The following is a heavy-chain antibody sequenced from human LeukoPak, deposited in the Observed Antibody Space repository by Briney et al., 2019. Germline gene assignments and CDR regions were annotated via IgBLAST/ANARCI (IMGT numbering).Heavy chain of an antibody. CDR2: IYYSGST. CDR3: ARDRSLGSGSYLHYMDV. V-gene: IGHV4-39*02. D-gene: IGHD3-10*01. CDR1: GGSINTNNYY. J-gene: IGHJ6*03. Sequence: SETLSLTCTVSGGSINTNNYYWGWIRQPPGKGLEWIGSIYYSGSTYYNPSLKSRVTISVDTSKNQFSLKLSSVTAADTAVYYCARDRSLGSGSYLHYMDVWGKGTTVTVSS.